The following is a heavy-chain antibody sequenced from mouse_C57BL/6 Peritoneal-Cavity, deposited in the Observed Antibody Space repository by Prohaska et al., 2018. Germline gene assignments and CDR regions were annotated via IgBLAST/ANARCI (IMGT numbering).Heavy chain of an antibody. CDR1: GYAFSSSW. CDR2: IYPGSGST. Sequence: ASLKISCKASGYAFSSSWMNWVKQRPGKGLEWIGRIYPGSGSTNYNEKFKSKATLTVDTSSSTAYMQLSSLTSEDSAVYYCANQAYFDYWGQGTTLTVSS. V-gene: IGHV1-82*01. CDR3: ANQAYFDY. D-gene: IGHD3-2*02. J-gene: IGHJ2*01.